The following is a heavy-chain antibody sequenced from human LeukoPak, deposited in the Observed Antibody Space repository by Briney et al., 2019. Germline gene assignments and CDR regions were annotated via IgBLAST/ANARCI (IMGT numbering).Heavy chain of an antibody. CDR1: GGSISSYY. CDR2: IYTSGGT. J-gene: IGHJ4*02. CDR3: ARDLWFGELSPDYFDY. V-gene: IGHV4-4*07. D-gene: IGHD3-10*01. Sequence: PSETLSLTCTVSGGSISSYYWSWIRQPAGKGLEWIARIYTSGGTNYNPSLKSRFTMSVDSSKNQFSLQLSSVTAADTAVYYCARDLWFGELSPDYFDYWGQGTLVTVSS.